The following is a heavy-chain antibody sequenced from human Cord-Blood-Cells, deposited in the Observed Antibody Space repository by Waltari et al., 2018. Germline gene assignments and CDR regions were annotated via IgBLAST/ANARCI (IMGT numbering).Heavy chain of an antibody. CDR2: FDPEDGET. V-gene: IGHV1-24*01. D-gene: IGHD2-2*01. CDR1: GYTLTELS. Sequence: QVQLVQSGAEVKKPGASVKVSCKVSGYTLTELSMHWVRQAPGNGPEWMGGFDPEDGETIYAQKFQGRVTMTEDTSTDTACMELSSLRSEDTAVYYCATDRPDIVVVPATALSGFDPWGQGTLVTVSS. CDR3: ATDRPDIVVVPATALSGFDP. J-gene: IGHJ5*02.